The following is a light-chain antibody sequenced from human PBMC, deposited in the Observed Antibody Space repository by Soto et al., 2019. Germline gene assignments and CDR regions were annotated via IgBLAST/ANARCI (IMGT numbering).Light chain of an antibody. V-gene: IGLV2-11*01. J-gene: IGLJ2*01. CDR3: CSYAGTYTVV. CDR1: NSDVGAYKY. Sequence: QSALTQPRSVSGSPGQSVTISCTGTNSDVGAYKYVSWYQQHPGKAPRLMIYDVSKRPSGVPDRFSGSKSGNTASLTISGLQAEDETDYSCCSYAGTYTVVFGGGTKLTVL. CDR2: DVS.